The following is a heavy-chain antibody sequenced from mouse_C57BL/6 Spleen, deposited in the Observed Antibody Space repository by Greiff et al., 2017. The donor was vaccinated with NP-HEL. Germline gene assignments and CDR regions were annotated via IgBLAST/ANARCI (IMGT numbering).Heavy chain of an antibody. Sequence: VQLQQSGAELVRPGASVKLSCAASGYTFTDYDINWVKQRPGQGLEWIARIYPGSGNNYYNEKVKGKATLTAEKASSTAYLQLSSLTSEDSAVYFGGRSDWGAMDYWGQGTSVTVSS. CDR1: GYTFTDYD. V-gene: IGHV1-76*01. J-gene: IGHJ4*01. CDR2: IYPGSGNN. CDR3: GRSDWGAMDY.